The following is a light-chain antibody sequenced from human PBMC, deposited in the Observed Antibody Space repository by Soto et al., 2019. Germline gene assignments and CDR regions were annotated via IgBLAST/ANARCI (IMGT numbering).Light chain of an antibody. J-gene: IGKJ3*01. Sequence: DIQITQSPSSLSASGGDRVTITCRASQSISSYLNWYQQKPGKAPKLLIYAASSLQSGVPSRFSGSGSGTDFTLTISSLQPEDFATYYCQQSYSTPLSTLGPGTKVDIK. CDR3: QQSYSTPLST. V-gene: IGKV1-39*01. CDR1: QSISSY. CDR2: AAS.